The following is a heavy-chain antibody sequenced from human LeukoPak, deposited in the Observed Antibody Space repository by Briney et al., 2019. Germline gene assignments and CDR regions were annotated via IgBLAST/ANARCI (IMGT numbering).Heavy chain of an antibody. CDR2: IYHSGST. D-gene: IGHD3-16*02. CDR3: ARGYPDYFDY. J-gene: IGHJ4*02. CDR1: GGSISSGGYY. V-gene: IGHV4-30-2*01. Sequence: PSETLSLTCAVSGGSISSGGYYWSWIRQPPGKGLEWIGYIYHSGSTYYNPSLKSRVTISVDRSKNQFSLKLSSVTAADTAVYYCARGYPDYFDYWGQGTLVTVSS.